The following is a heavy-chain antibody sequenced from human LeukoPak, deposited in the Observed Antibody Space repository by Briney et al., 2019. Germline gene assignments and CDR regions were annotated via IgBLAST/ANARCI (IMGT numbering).Heavy chain of an antibody. CDR1: GGSISTGADY. J-gene: IGHJ4*02. V-gene: IGHV4-61*02. CDR2: IYTSGST. CDR3: ARESLGPPYYFDY. Sequence: SETLSLTCTVSGGSISTGADYWSWIRQPAGKGLEWIGRIYTSGSTNYNPSHKSRVTISVDTSKNQFFLKLSSVTAADTAVYYCARESLGPPYYFDYWGQGTLVTVSS. D-gene: IGHD1-26*01.